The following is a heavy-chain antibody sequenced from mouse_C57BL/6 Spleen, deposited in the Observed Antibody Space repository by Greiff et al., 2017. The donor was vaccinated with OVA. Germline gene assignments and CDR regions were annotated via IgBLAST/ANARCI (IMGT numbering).Heavy chain of an antibody. CDR2: IYPSDSET. J-gene: IGHJ2*01. V-gene: IGHV1-61*01. CDR1: GYTFTSYW. D-gene: IGHD2-4*01. Sequence: VQLQQSGAELVRPGSSVKLSCKASGYTFTSYWMDWVKQRPGQGLEWIGTIYPSDSETDYNHKFKDKATLTVDKSSSTADMQLSSLKSEDSAVYYCARSGDYEFFDYWGQGTTLTVSS. CDR3: ARSGDYEFFDY.